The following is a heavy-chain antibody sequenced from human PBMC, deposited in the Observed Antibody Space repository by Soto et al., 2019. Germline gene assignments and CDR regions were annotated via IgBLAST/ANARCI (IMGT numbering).Heavy chain of an antibody. CDR3: ARGGEIPNPFDY. Sequence: EVPLVESGGGLVQPGGSLRLSCAVSGFIVTSHYMSWVRQAPGKGLEWVSVIYRSDNTYYADSVKGRFTISRDNSKNTLYLQMNSLRAEDTAVYYCARGGEIPNPFDYWGQGTLVTVSS. D-gene: IGHD3-16*01. CDR1: GFIVTSHY. J-gene: IGHJ4*02. CDR2: IYRSDNT. V-gene: IGHV3-66*01.